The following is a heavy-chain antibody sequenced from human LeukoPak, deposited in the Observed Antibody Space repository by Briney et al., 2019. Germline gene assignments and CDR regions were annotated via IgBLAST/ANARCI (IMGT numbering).Heavy chain of an antibody. CDR1: GGSISSGSYY. Sequence: SETLSLTCTVSGGSISSGSYYWSWIRQPPGKGLEWIGYIYYSGSTNYNPSLKSRVTISVDTSKNQFSLKLSSVTAADTAVYYCAAQVGIYYYYMDVWGQGTMVTVSS. V-gene: IGHV4-61*01. CDR3: AAQVGIYYYYMDV. J-gene: IGHJ6*03. CDR2: IYYSGST. D-gene: IGHD1-26*01.